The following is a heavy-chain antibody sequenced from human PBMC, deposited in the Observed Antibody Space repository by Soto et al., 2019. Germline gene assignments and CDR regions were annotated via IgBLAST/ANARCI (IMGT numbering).Heavy chain of an antibody. V-gene: IGHV4-31*03. Sequence: SETLSLTCTVSGGSISSGGYYWSWIRQHPGKGLEWIGYIYYSGSTYYNPSLKSRVTISVDTSKNQFSLKLSSVTAADTAVYYCARVRGDGYNPESYYYYGMDVWGQGTTVTVSS. D-gene: IGHD3-10*01. CDR2: IYYSGST. CDR3: ARVRGDGYNPESYYYYGMDV. CDR1: GGSISSGGYY. J-gene: IGHJ6*02.